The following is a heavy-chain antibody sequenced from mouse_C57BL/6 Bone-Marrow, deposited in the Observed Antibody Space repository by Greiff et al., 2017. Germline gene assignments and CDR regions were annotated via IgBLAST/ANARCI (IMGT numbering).Heavy chain of an antibody. CDR3: ARKTTGRGYYFDY. CDR1: GYTFTSYW. V-gene: IGHV1-55*01. CDR2: IYPGSGST. Sequence: QVQLQQPGAELVKPGASVKMSCKASGYTFTSYWITWVKQRPGQGLEWIGDIYPGSGSTTYNEKFKSKATLTVDTSSSTAYMQLSSRTSEDAAVDYCARKTTGRGYYFDYWGQGTTLTVSA. D-gene: IGHD1-1*01. J-gene: IGHJ2*01.